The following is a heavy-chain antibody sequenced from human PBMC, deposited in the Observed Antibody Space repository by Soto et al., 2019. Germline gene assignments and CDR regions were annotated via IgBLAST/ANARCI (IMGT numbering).Heavy chain of an antibody. V-gene: IGHV5-10-1*01. D-gene: IGHD6-13*01. CDR3: ARHTRSWLAYYYGMDV. CDR2: IDPSDSYT. CDR1: GYSFTSYW. J-gene: IGHJ6*02. Sequence: PGESLKISCKGSGYSFTSYWISWVRQMPGKGLEWMGRIDPSDSYTNYSPSFQGHVTISADKSISTAYLKWSSLKASDTAMYYCARHTRSWLAYYYGMDVWGQGTTVTVSS.